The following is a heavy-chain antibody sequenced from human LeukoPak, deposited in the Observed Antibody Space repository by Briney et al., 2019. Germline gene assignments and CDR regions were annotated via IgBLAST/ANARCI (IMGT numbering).Heavy chain of an antibody. CDR2: INQDGSQK. Sequence: GGSLRLSCAASGFTFSNHWMTWVRQAPGRGLEWVANINQDGSQKYDVDSVKGRFTISRDNTKNSLYLQMSSLRAEDTAVYYCARESITMIGVVLTTEGSGFDYWGQGTLVTVSS. V-gene: IGHV3-7*01. D-gene: IGHD3-22*01. CDR3: ARESITMIGVVLTTEGSGFDY. CDR1: GFTFSNHW. J-gene: IGHJ4*02.